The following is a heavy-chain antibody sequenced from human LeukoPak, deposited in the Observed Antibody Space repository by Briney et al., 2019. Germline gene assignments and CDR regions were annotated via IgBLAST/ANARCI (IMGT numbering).Heavy chain of an antibody. CDR2: IYHSGSA. J-gene: IGHJ3*02. Sequence: SETLSLTCAVSGYSISSGYYWGWSRQPPGKGLEWIGSIYHSGSAYYNPSLKSRVTISVDTSKNQFSLKLSSVTAADTAVYYCARAGIAARDDAFDIWGQGTMVTVSS. CDR1: GYSISSGYY. D-gene: IGHD6-6*01. V-gene: IGHV4-38-2*01. CDR3: ARAGIAARDDAFDI.